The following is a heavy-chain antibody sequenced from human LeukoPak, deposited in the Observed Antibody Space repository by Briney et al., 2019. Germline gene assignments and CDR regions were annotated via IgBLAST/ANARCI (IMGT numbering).Heavy chain of an antibody. CDR2: IYYSGST. Sequence: SETLSLTCTVSGGSISSHYWSWIRQLPGKGLEWIGYIYYSGSTYYNPSLKSRVTISVDTSKNQFSLKLSSVTAADTAVYYCARALGRYFDYWGQGTLVTVSS. J-gene: IGHJ4*02. V-gene: IGHV4-59*11. CDR1: GGSISSHY. D-gene: IGHD6-13*01. CDR3: ARALGRYFDY.